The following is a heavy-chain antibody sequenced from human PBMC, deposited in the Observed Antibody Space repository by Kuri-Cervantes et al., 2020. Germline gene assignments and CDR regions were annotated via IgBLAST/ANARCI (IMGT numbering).Heavy chain of an antibody. CDR1: GGPISSSSYY. D-gene: IGHD6-19*01. V-gene: IGHV4-39*07. CDR3: GRFSYHSSGRNYYFDQ. J-gene: IGHJ4*02. Sequence: GSLRLSCTVSGGPISSSSYYWGWIRQPPGKGLEWIGSIYYSGSTYYNPSLKSRVTISVDTSKNQFSLKLHPVTAADTAMYYCGRFSYHSSGRNYYFDQWGQGTLVTVSS. CDR2: IYYSGST.